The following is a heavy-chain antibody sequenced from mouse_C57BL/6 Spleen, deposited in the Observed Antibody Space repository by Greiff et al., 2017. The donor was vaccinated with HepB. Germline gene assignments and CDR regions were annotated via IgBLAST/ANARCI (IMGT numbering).Heavy chain of an antibody. V-gene: IGHV1-69*01. Sequence: VQLQQSGAELVMPGASVKLSCTASGYTFTSYCMHWVKQRPGQGLEWIGEIDPSDSYTNYNQKFKGKTTLTVDKSSSTAYMQLSSLTAEDSAVYYCARSSYHSNPSWYFDDWGTGTTVTVSS. CDR2: IDPSDSYT. CDR3: ARSSYHSNPSWYFDD. D-gene: IGHD2-5*01. CDR1: GYTFTSYC. J-gene: IGHJ1*03.